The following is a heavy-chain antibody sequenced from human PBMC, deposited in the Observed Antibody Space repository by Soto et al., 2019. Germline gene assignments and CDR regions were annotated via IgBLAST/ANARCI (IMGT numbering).Heavy chain of an antibody. D-gene: IGHD1-20*01. J-gene: IGHJ4*02. CDR1: GFTFSTHA. Sequence: QVQLVESGGGVVQPGRSLRLSCAASGFTFSTHAMHWVRQGPGKGLECVAIVSFDGSNKYYADSVKGRFTISRDNSKNTLYLQMSGLTPEDTPVYYCARDQTGITTTGGGRIDHWGQGTLVTVSS. CDR3: ARDQTGITTTGGGRIDH. CDR2: VSFDGSNK. V-gene: IGHV3-30-3*01.